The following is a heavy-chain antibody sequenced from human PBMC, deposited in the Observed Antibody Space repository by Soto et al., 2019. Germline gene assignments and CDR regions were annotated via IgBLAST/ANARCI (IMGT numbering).Heavy chain of an antibody. CDR1: GCTFSSYA. CDR3: GGSSVQDFWSGYVLASYYYCGLNV. D-gene: IGHD3-3*01. V-gene: IGHV1-69*14. J-gene: IGHJ6*02. CDR2: IIPIFGTA. Sequence: QVQLVQSGAEVKKPGSSVKVSCKASGCTFSSYAISWVRQAPGQGLEWMGGIIPIFGTANDAQKFQGRVTITAHKPTTEVYVERSLLRAENRAVYHCGGSSVQDFWSGYVLASYYYCGLNVWCQGTTVT.